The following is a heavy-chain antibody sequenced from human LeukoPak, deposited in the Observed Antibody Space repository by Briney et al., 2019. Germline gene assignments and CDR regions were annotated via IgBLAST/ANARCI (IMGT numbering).Heavy chain of an antibody. CDR1: GGTFSSYA. Sequence: GASVKVSCKASGGTFSSYAISWVRQAPGQGLEWMGGIIPIFGTANYAQKFQGRVTFTTDESTSTAYMELSSLRSEDTAVYYCARGGGSQAFDYWGQGTLVTVSS. CDR3: ARGGGSQAFDY. J-gene: IGHJ4*02. D-gene: IGHD1-26*01. CDR2: IIPIFGTA. V-gene: IGHV1-69*05.